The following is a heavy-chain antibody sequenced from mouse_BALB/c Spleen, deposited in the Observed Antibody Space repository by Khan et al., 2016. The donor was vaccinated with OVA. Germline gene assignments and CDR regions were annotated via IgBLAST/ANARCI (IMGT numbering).Heavy chain of an antibody. CDR3: ARTARIKY. CDR2: ISYSGST. Sequence: EVQLQESGPGLVKPSQSLSLTCTVTGYSITSGYGWNWIRQFPGNQLEWMGYISYSGSTNYNPSLKSRISITPDTSTNTFFLQWHSVTTEETATYYCARTARIKYWGQGTTLTVSS. V-gene: IGHV3-2*02. CDR1: GYSITSGYG. D-gene: IGHD1-2*01. J-gene: IGHJ2*01.